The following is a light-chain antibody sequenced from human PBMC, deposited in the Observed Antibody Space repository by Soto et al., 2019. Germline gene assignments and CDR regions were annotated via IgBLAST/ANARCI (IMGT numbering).Light chain of an antibody. CDR2: GVS. CDR1: QSVSSSY. CDR3: QQYGRSPWT. J-gene: IGKJ1*01. Sequence: EIVLTQSPGTLSLSPGERATLSCRASQSVSSSYLAWYQQKPGQAPRLLIYGVSSRATGIPDRFSGSGSGTDFTLSISRLEPEDFAVYYCQQYGRSPWTFGQGTKVDIK. V-gene: IGKV3-20*01.